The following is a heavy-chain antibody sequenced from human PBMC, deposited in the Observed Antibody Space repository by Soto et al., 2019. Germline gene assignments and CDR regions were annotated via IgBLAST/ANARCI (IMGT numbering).Heavy chain of an antibody. J-gene: IGHJ4*02. D-gene: IGHD2-8*01. CDR3: ARARRNGVYLGY. Sequence: SETLSLTCTVSGGSISSSSYYWGWIRQPPGKGLEWIGSIYYSGSTYYNPSLKSRVTISVDTSKNQFSLKLSSVTAADTAVYYCARARRNGVYLGYWGQGTLVTVSS. V-gene: IGHV4-39*07. CDR2: IYYSGST. CDR1: GGSISSSSYY.